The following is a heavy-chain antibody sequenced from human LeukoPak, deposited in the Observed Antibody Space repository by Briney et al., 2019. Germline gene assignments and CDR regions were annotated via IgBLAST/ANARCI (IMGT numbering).Heavy chain of an antibody. Sequence: PGRSLRLSCAASGVTFSSYAMHWVRQAPGKGLEWVAVISYDGSNKYYADSVKGRFTISRDNSKNTLYLQMNSLRAEDTAVYYCARSLGYCSSTSCPPGYWGQGTLVTVSS. CDR1: GVTFSSYA. J-gene: IGHJ4*02. CDR2: ISYDGSNK. V-gene: IGHV3-30*04. D-gene: IGHD2-2*01. CDR3: ARSLGYCSSTSCPPGY.